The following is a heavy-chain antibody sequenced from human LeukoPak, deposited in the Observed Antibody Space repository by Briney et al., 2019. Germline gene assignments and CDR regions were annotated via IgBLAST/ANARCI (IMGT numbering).Heavy chain of an antibody. D-gene: IGHD1-26*01. J-gene: IGHJ2*01. Sequence: ASVKVSCKASGYTFISYYIHWVRQAPGQGLEWMGWINPNSGGTNYAQKFQGRVTMTRDTSISTAYMELSRLRSDDTAVYYCARDWEGLGEYWYFDLWGRGTLVTVSS. CDR2: INPNSGGT. CDR3: ARDWEGLGEYWYFDL. CDR1: GYTFISYY. V-gene: IGHV1-2*02.